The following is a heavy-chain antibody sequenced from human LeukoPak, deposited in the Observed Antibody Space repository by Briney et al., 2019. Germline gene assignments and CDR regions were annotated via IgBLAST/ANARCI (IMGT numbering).Heavy chain of an antibody. CDR3: ARLINNDNSGDADTFDM. V-gene: IGHV4-59*11. D-gene: IGHD3-22*01. CDR2: IDYSGST. J-gene: IGHJ3*02. Sequence: SETLSLTCTVSGGSMRSHYWSWIRQTPGKGLGWIGYIDYSGSTRCNPSLQSRVTISVDTSKNQFSLKLTSVTATDTAVYYCARLINNDNSGDADTFDMWGQGTVVTVFS. CDR1: GGSMRSHY.